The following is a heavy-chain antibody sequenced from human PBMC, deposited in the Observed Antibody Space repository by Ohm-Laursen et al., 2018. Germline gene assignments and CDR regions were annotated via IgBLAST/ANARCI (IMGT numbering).Heavy chain of an antibody. Sequence: PGTLSLTCTVSGDSITNYFWSWIRQSPGKGLEWIGYVSYSGSTSYNPTLKSRVTISVDTSKNQFSLKLSSVTAADTAVYYCASLESGSYPWGQGTLVTVSS. V-gene: IGHV4-59*01. D-gene: IGHD3-10*01. CDR1: GDSITNYF. CDR2: VSYSGST. J-gene: IGHJ5*02. CDR3: ASLESGSYP.